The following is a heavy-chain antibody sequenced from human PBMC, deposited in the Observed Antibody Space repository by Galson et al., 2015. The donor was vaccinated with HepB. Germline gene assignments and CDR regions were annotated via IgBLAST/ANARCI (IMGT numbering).Heavy chain of an antibody. V-gene: IGHV3-48*03. D-gene: IGHD3-22*01. CDR2: ISSSGNTI. CDR3: ARGEYDSSGYSNWFDP. Sequence: SLRLSCATSGFTFSTYEMNWVRQAPGKGLEWVSYISSSGNTIYYVDSVKGRFTVSRDNAKKSLFLHMYSLRVEDTAVYYCARGEYDSSGYSNWFDPWGQGTLVTVSS. J-gene: IGHJ5*02. CDR1: GFTFSTYE.